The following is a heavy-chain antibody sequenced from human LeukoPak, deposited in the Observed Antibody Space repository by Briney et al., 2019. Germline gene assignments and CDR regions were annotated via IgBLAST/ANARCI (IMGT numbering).Heavy chain of an antibody. CDR2: ISGSGGST. Sequence: GGSLRLSCAASGFTFSSYAMSWVRQAPGKGLEWVSAISGSGGSTYYADSVKGRFTISRDNSKNTLYLQMNSLRAEDTAVYYCAKQPLRDYYDSSGHPYYFDYWGQGTLVTVSS. J-gene: IGHJ4*02. CDR3: AKQPLRDYYDSSGHPYYFDY. V-gene: IGHV3-23*01. D-gene: IGHD3-22*01. CDR1: GFTFSSYA.